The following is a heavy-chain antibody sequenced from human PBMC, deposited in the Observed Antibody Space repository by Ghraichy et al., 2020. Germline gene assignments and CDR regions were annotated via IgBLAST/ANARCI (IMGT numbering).Heavy chain of an antibody. CDR2: IIPIFGTA. CDR3: ARGAPWIQLWLSKRTDYYYMDV. V-gene: IGHV1-69*13. J-gene: IGHJ6*03. CDR1: GGTFSSYA. D-gene: IGHD5-18*01. Sequence: SVKVSCKASGGTFSSYAISWVRQAPGQGLEWMGGIIPIFGTANYAQKFQGRVTITADESTSTAYMELSSLRSEDTAVYYCARGAPWIQLWLSKRTDYYYMDVWGKGTTVTVSS.